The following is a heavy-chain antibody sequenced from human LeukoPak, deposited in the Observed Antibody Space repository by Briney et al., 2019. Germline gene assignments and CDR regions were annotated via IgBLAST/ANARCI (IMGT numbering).Heavy chain of an antibody. CDR1: GFTFSSYS. J-gene: IGHJ4*02. D-gene: IGHD3-3*01. CDR3: ASQETGFYYFDY. CDR2: ISSSSTTI. Sequence: GGSLRLSCAASGFTFSSYSMNWVRQTPGKGLEWVSFISSSSTTIYYADSVKGRFTISRDNAKNSLYLQMNSLRDEDTAFYYCASQETGFYYFDYWGREPWSPSPQ. V-gene: IGHV3-48*02.